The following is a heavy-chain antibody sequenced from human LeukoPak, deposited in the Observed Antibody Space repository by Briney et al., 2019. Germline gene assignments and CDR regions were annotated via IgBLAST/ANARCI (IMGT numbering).Heavy chain of an antibody. CDR3: ARENDYDFWGGTMGYFDY. V-gene: IGHV4-4*07. Sequence: SETLSVTCTVSGGSISSYYWSWIRQPAGKGVEWIGRIYTSGSTNYNPSLKSRVTMSVDTSKNQFSLKLNSMTAADTAVYYCARENDYDFWGGTMGYFDYWGQGTLVTVSS. CDR2: IYTSGST. D-gene: IGHD3-3*01. J-gene: IGHJ4*02. CDR1: GGSISSYY.